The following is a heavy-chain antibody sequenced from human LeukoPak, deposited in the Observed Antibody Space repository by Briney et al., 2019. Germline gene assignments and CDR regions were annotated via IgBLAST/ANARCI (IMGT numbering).Heavy chain of an antibody. V-gene: IGHV3-23*01. Sequence: GGTLRLSCTASGFTFSTFGMSWVRQAPGKGLQWVSTISGTGGSTYYADSVKGRFTISRDNAKNSLYLQMNSLRAEDTAVYYCAREETPMVHDYWGQGTLVTVSS. D-gene: IGHD5-18*01. CDR3: AREETPMVHDY. J-gene: IGHJ4*02. CDR1: GFTFSTFG. CDR2: ISGTGGST.